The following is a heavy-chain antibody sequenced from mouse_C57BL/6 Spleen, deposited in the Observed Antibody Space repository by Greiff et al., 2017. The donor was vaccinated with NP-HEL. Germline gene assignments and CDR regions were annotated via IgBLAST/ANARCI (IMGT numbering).Heavy chain of an antibody. CDR3: ARSFHYYGTLFDY. J-gene: IGHJ2*01. CDR2: INPGSGGT. CDR1: GYAFTNYL. V-gene: IGHV1-54*01. D-gene: IGHD1-1*01. Sequence: VKLMESGAELVRPGPSVKVSCKASGYAFTNYLIEWVKQRPGQGLEWIGVINPGSGGTNYNEKFKGKATLTADKSSSTAYMQLSSLTSEDSAVYFCARSFHYYGTLFDYWGQGTTLTVSS.